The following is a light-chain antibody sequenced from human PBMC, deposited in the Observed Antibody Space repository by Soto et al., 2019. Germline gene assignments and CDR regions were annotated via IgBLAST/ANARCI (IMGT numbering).Light chain of an antibody. V-gene: IGKV1-39*01. CDR1: QDIACY. Sequence: DIQMTQSPSSLSVSVGDRVTMSCRTSQDIACYLTWYQQKPGKAPQLLIYGASNLQHGAPSRFSGSGSGTDFTLTITSLQPDDFATYFCQQNYDSPYTFGQGTKLEI. CDR2: GAS. CDR3: QQNYDSPYT. J-gene: IGKJ2*01.